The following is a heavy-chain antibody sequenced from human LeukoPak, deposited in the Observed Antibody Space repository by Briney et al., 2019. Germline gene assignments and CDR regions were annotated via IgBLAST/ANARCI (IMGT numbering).Heavy chain of an antibody. V-gene: IGHV3-23*01. Sequence: PGGSLSLSCAASGFTYSNYAMSWVRQAPGKGLEWVSAITGSGGNTYYADSVKGRFTISRDNSKNTLYLQMNSLRAEDTAVYYCAKWGDYDVLTGYYVSDYWGQGTLVTVSS. CDR1: GFTYSNYA. CDR2: ITGSGGNT. J-gene: IGHJ4*02. CDR3: AKWGDYDVLTGYYVSDY. D-gene: IGHD3-9*01.